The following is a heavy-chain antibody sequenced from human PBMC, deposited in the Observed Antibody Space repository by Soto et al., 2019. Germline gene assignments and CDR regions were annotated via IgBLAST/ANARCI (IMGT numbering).Heavy chain of an antibody. J-gene: IGHJ3*02. CDR1: GFTFRSYW. V-gene: IGHV3-7*04. D-gene: IGHD3-22*01. Sequence: PGGSLRLSCAASGFTFRSYWMSWVRQAPGKGLEWVANIKQDGSEKWYVDSVKGRFTISRDNAKNSLYLQMNSLRAEDTAVYYCARGDYYDTSGPFSDAFDIWGQGTMVTVSS. CDR2: IKQDGSEK. CDR3: ARGDYYDTSGPFSDAFDI.